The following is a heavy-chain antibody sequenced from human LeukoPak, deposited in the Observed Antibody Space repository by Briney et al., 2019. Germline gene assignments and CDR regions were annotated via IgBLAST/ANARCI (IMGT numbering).Heavy chain of an antibody. J-gene: IGHJ4*02. Sequence: GGSLRLSCAASGFTFSSYWMSWVRQAPGKGLEWVANIKQDGSEKYYVDSMKGRFTISRDNAKNSLYLQMNSLRAEDTAVYYCVRGKYYYDSTGYYPGGDYWGQGTLVTVSS. CDR1: GFTFSSYW. CDR2: IKQDGSEK. V-gene: IGHV3-7*01. CDR3: VRGKYYYDSTGYYPGGDY. D-gene: IGHD3-22*01.